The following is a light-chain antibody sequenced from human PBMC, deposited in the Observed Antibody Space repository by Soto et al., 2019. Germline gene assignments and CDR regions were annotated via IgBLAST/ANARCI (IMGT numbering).Light chain of an antibody. CDR1: SSDVGGYNY. Sequence: QSALTQPASVSGSPGQSITISCTGTSSDVGGYNYVSWYQQHTGKAPKLMIYEVSNRPSGVSNRFSGSKSGNTASLTISGLQAEDEADYYCSSFTYSSTWVFGGGTKVTVL. V-gene: IGLV2-14*01. CDR2: EVS. J-gene: IGLJ3*02. CDR3: SSFTYSSTWV.